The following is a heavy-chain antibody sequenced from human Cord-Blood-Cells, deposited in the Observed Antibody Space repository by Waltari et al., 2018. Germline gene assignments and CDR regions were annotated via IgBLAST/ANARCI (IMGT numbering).Heavy chain of an antibody. CDR3: ARDGSRYYYYGMDV. V-gene: IGHV4-4*07. Sequence: QVQLPESGPGLVKPSETLSRTCTVSGCSISSYFLSWIRPPAGKGLEWIGRIYTSGSTNYNPSLKSRVTMSVDTSKNQFSLKLSSVTAADTAVYYCARDGSRYYYYGMDVWGQGTTVTVSS. J-gene: IGHJ6*02. CDR2: IYTSGST. CDR1: GCSISSYF.